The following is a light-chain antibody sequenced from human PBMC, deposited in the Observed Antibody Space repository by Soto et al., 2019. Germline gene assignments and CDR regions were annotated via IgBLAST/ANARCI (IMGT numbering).Light chain of an antibody. CDR1: QSVSSN. J-gene: IGKJ4*01. CDR2: GAS. V-gene: IGKV3-15*01. CDR3: QQYNNWSTLS. Sequence: EIVMTQSPATLTVSPVERATLSCRASQSVSSNLAWYQQKPGQAPRLLIYGASTRATGIPARFSGSGSGTEFTLTISSLQSEDFAVYYCQQYNNWSTLSLGGGTKGDIK.